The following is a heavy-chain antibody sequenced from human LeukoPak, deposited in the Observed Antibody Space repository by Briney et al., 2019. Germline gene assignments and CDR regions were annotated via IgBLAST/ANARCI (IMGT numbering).Heavy chain of an antibody. V-gene: IGHV3-53*01. Sequence: PGGSLSLSCAASGFTVSSNYMRWVRQAARKGLEWVSVIYSGGSTYYADSVKGRFTISRDNSKNTLYLQMNSLRAEDTAVYYCATGSLKRGYSYGPHFDYWGQGTLVTVSS. CDR1: GFTVSSNY. D-gene: IGHD5-18*01. CDR3: ATGSLKRGYSYGPHFDY. J-gene: IGHJ4*02. CDR2: IYSGGST.